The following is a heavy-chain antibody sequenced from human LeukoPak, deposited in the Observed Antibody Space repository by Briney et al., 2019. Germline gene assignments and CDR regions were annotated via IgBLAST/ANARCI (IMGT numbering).Heavy chain of an antibody. CDR2: IIPIFGTA. J-gene: IGHJ4*02. D-gene: IGHD2/OR15-2a*01. Sequence: SVKVSCKASGGTFSSYAISWVRQAPGQGLEWMGGIIPIFGTANYAQKFQGRVTITADESTSTAYMELSSLRSEDTVVYYCARAPLSLSPEEFDYWGQGTLVTVSS. CDR3: ARAPLSLSPEEFDY. V-gene: IGHV1-69*01. CDR1: GGTFSSYA.